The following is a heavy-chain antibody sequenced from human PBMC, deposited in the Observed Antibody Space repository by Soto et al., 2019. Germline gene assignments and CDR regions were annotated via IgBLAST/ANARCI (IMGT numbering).Heavy chain of an antibody. J-gene: IGHJ5*02. V-gene: IGHV3-9*01. CDR2: ISWNSGSI. Sequence: GGSLRLSCAASGFTFDDYAMHWVRQAPGKGLEWVSGISWNSGSIGYADSVKGRFTISRDNAKNSLYLQMNSLRAEDTALYYCACEIAAAGINWFDPWGQGTLVTVSS. CDR1: GFTFDDYA. CDR3: ACEIAAAGINWFDP. D-gene: IGHD6-13*01.